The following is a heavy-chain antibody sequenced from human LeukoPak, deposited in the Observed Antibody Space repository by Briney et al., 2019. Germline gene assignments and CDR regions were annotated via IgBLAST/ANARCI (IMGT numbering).Heavy chain of an antibody. V-gene: IGHV1-2*02. CDR3: ARLSAHSSGWFSVELDY. J-gene: IGHJ4*02. CDR1: GYTLTGYY. D-gene: IGHD6-19*01. Sequence: GASVKVSCKASGYTLTGYYMHWVRQAPGQGLEWMGWINPNSGGTNYAQKFQGRVTMTRDTSISTAYMELSRLRSDDTAVYYCARLSAHSSGWFSVELDYWGQGTLVTVSS. CDR2: INPNSGGT.